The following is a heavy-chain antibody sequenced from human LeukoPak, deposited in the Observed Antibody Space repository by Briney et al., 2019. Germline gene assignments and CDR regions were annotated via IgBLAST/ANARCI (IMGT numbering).Heavy chain of an antibody. D-gene: IGHD4-17*01. V-gene: IGHV1-2*02. J-gene: IGHJ2*01. CDR1: RYTFTGYL. Sequence: ASVKVSCKASRYTFTGYLMHWVRQAAGQGLEWMGWISPNSGDTKYAQKFQGRVTMTRDTSISTAYMEVSRLRSDDTAVYYCVRGLTTVATWLYLWGRGTLVTVSS. CDR2: ISPNSGDT. CDR3: VRGLTTVATWLYL.